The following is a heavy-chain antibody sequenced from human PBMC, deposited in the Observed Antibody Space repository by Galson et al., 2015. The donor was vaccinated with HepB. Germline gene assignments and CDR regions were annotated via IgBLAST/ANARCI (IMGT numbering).Heavy chain of an antibody. V-gene: IGHV4-59*12. Sequence: ETLSLTCTVSDGSIGDYYGSWIRQPPGKRLEWIGNVFYRGTTNYNPSLKSRVAISLDTSKKQFSLSLTSVTAADTAIYYCARGYNEHGGFAFDYWGPGVLVTVSS. D-gene: IGHD5-24*01. J-gene: IGHJ4*02. CDR3: ARGYNEHGGFAFDY. CDR1: DGSIGDYY. CDR2: VFYRGTT.